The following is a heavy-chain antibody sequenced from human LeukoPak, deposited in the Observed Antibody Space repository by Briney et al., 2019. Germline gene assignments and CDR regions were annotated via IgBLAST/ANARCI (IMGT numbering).Heavy chain of an antibody. CDR2: IKEDGSKK. V-gene: IGHV3-7*01. CDR1: GFTFSSYW. D-gene: IGHD5-18*01. CDR3: ARDRWGYSYGGD. J-gene: IGHJ4*02. Sequence: GGSLRLSCAASGFTFSSYWMSWVRQAPGKGLEWVANIKEDGSKKYYVDSVKGRFTISRDDAKNSLYLQMNSLRAEDTAVYYCARDRWGYSYGGDWGQGTLVTVSS.